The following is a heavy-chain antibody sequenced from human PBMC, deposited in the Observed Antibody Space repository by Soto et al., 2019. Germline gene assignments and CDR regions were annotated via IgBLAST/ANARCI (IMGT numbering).Heavy chain of an antibody. CDR3: VRGDCSGGSCYSEYYYYYMDV. Sequence: GGSLRLSCAASGFTFSSYDMHWVRQATGKGLEWVSAIGTAGDTYYPGSVKGRFTISRENAKNSLYLQMNSLRAGDTAVYYCVRGDCSGGSCYSEYYYYYMDVWGKGTTVTVSS. J-gene: IGHJ6*03. V-gene: IGHV3-13*01. CDR1: GFTFSSYD. CDR2: IGTAGDT. D-gene: IGHD2-15*01.